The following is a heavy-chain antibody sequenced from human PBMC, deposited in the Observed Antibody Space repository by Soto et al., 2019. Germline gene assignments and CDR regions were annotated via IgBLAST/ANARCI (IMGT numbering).Heavy chain of an antibody. V-gene: IGHV4-34*01. CDR3: ARERVVPSGPLYYFDY. J-gene: IGHJ4*02. CDR2: INHSGST. Sequence: PSETLSLTCTVSGGSVSSYYWSWIRQSPGKGLEWIGEINHSGSTNYNPSLKSRVTISVDTSNNQFSLKLTSVTAADTAVYYCARERVVPSGPLYYFDYWGQGTLVTVSS. CDR1: GGSVSSYY. D-gene: IGHD2-2*01.